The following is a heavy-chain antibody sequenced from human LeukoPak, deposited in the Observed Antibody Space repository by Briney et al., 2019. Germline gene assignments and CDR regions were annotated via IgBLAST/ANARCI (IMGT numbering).Heavy chain of an antibody. CDR2: IIPIFGTA. J-gene: IGHJ6*02. CDR3: ASRILDQSAYSGYGDCYYYGMDV. D-gene: IGHD5-12*01. V-gene: IGHV1-69*01. Sequence: SLKLSCEASGVTFSIYAISWVRQAPGQGLEWMGGIIPIFGTANYAQNFKGRFTITADESKSTPYMELSSLRSEDRAVYYCASRILDQSAYSGYGDCYYYGMDVWGRGTTVTVSS. CDR1: GVTFSIYA.